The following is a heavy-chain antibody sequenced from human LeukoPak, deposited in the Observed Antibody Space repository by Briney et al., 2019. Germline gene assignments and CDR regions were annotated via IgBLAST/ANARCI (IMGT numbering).Heavy chain of an antibody. CDR2: IYHSGST. Sequence: SETLSLTCTVSGGSISSGDYYWSWIRQPPGKGLEWIGYIYHSGSTYYNPSLKSRVTISVDRSKNQFSLKLGSVTAADTAVYYCARAGLYYNILTGSNWFDPWGQGTLVTVSS. CDR3: ARAGLYYNILTGSNWFDP. D-gene: IGHD3-9*01. V-gene: IGHV4-30-2*01. CDR1: GGSISSGDYY. J-gene: IGHJ5*02.